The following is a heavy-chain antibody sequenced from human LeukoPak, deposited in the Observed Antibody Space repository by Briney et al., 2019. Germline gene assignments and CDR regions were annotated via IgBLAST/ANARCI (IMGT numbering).Heavy chain of an antibody. J-gene: IGHJ6*03. CDR3: ARDLTDHYYGRDYYYYMDV. CDR1: GYTFTGYY. D-gene: IGHD3-10*01. Sequence: ASVKVSCKASGYTFTGYYMHWVRQAPGQGPEWMGWMNPNNGGTDYAQKFQGRATMTRDTSISTAYMELSSLRSEDTAVYYCARDLTDHYYGRDYYYYMDVWGKGTTVTISS. CDR2: MNPNNGGT. V-gene: IGHV1-2*02.